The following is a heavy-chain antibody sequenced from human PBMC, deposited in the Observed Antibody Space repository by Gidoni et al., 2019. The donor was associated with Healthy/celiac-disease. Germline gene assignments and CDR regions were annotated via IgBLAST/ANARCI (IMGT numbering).Heavy chain of an antibody. CDR2: IYYSGST. Sequence: GWIRQPPGKGLEWIGSIYYSGSTYYNPSLKSRVTISVDTSKNQFSLKLSSVTAADTAVYYCARHENGIAAEPHFDYWGQGTLVTVSS. V-gene: IGHV4-39*01. D-gene: IGHD6-13*01. CDR3: ARHENGIAAEPHFDY. J-gene: IGHJ4*02.